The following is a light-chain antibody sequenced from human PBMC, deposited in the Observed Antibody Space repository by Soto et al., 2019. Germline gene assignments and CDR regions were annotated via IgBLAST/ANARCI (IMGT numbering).Light chain of an antibody. V-gene: IGKV3-20*01. Sequence: EIVLTQSPGTLSLSPGERATLSCRASQSVTSSYLAWYQQTPGQAPRLLIYGASSRATGIPDRFSGSGSGTDFTLTISRLEPEDFAVYYFKQYGSSPGLTFGGGTKVEIK. CDR1: QSVTSSY. CDR3: KQYGSSPGLT. CDR2: GAS. J-gene: IGKJ4*01.